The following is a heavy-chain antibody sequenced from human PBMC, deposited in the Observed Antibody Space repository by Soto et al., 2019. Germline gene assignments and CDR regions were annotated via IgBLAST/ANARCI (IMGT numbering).Heavy chain of an antibody. D-gene: IGHD6-6*01. CDR2: ISSNGGST. V-gene: IGHV3-64D*06. Sequence: PGGSLRLSCSASGFTFSSYAMHWVRQAPGKGLEYVSAISSNGGSTYYADSVKGRFTISRDNSKNTLYLQMSSLRAEDTAVYYCATVPPPSEQLAPVDWFDPWGLGTLVTVSS. CDR1: GFTFSSYA. J-gene: IGHJ5*02. CDR3: ATVPPPSEQLAPVDWFDP.